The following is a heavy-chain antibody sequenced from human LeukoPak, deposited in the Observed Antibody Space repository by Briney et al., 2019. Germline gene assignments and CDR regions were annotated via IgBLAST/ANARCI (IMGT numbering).Heavy chain of an antibody. V-gene: IGHV1-46*01. CDR1: GYSFTSYY. J-gene: IGHJ5*02. CDR3: ARSGYGDYEWFDP. CDR2: IKPSGGST. Sequence: ASVKVSCKASGYSFTSYYMHWVRQAPGQGLEWMGIIKPSGGSTSYAQKFQGRVTMTRDTSTGTVYLELSSLRSEDTAVYYCARSGYGDYEWFDPWGQGTLVTVSS. D-gene: IGHD4-17*01.